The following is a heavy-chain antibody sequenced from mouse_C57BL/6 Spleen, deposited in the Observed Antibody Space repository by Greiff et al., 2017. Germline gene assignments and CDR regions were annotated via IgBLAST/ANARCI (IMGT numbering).Heavy chain of an antibody. J-gene: IGHJ1*03. V-gene: IGHV1-82*01. D-gene: IGHD1-1*01. CDR3: ARGGAYYGSSYWYFDV. Sequence: VQGVESGPELVKPGASVKISCKASGYAFSSSWMNWVKQRPGKGLEWIGRIYPGDGDTTYNGKFKGKATLTADKSSSTAYMQRSGLTSEDSAVYFGARGGAYYGSSYWYFDVWGTGTTVTVSS. CDR1: GYAFSSSW. CDR2: IYPGDGDT.